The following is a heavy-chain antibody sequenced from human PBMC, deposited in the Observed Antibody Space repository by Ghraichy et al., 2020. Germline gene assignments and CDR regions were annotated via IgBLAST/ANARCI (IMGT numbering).Heavy chain of an antibody. CDR1: GFTFGDYA. CDR2: IRSKAYGGTT. CDR3: TRVWWELLQLSVPFDY. J-gene: IGHJ4*02. Sequence: GGSLRLSCTASGFTFGDYAMSWFRQAPGKGLEWVGFIRSKAYGGTTEYAASVKGRFTISRDDSKSIAYLQMNSLKTEDTAVYYCTRVWWELLQLSVPFDYWGQGTLVTVSS. V-gene: IGHV3-49*03. D-gene: IGHD1-26*01.